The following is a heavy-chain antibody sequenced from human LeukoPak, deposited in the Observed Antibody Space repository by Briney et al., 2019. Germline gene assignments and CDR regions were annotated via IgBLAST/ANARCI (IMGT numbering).Heavy chain of an antibody. CDR3: ARASRRGSSSVYYYYYYYMDV. Sequence: GASVKVSCKASGYTFTGYYMHWVRQAPGQGLGWMGWINPNSGGTNYAQKFQGRVTMTRDTSISTAYMELSRLRSDDTAVYYCARASRRGSSSVYYYYYYYMDVWGKGTTVTVSS. D-gene: IGHD6-6*01. J-gene: IGHJ6*03. CDR1: GYTFTGYY. V-gene: IGHV1-2*02. CDR2: INPNSGGT.